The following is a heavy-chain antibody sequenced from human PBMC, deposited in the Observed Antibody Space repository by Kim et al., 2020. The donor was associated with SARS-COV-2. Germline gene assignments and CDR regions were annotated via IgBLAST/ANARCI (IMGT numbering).Heavy chain of an antibody. V-gene: IGHV1-69*04. J-gene: IGHJ4*02. CDR2: IIPILGIA. CDR3: ARSPPQGDYCSSTSCYAEAFDY. Sequence: SVKVSCKASGGTFSSYAISWVRQAPGQGLEWMGRIIPILGIANYAQKFQGRVTITADKSTSTAYMELSSLRSEDTAVYYCARSPPQGDYCSSTSCYAEAFDYWGQGTLVTVSS. D-gene: IGHD2-2*01. CDR1: GGTFSSYA.